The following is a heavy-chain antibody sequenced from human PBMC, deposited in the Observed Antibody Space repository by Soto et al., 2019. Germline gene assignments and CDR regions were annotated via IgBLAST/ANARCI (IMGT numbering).Heavy chain of an antibody. J-gene: IGHJ4*02. V-gene: IGHV3-74*01. CDR2: INRDGSTT. D-gene: IGHD6-19*01. Sequence: EVQLVASGGGLVQPGGSLRLSCAASGFTFSNYWMHWVRQAPGKGVVWVSRINRDGSTTSHADSVKGRFTISRNNAKNTLYLQMNSLTAEDTAVYYCARLPGYSTGWTPFDFWGQGTQVTVSS. CDR3: ARLPGYSTGWTPFDF. CDR1: GFTFSNYW.